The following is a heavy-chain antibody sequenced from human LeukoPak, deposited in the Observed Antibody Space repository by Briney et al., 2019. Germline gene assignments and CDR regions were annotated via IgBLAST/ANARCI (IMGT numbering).Heavy chain of an antibody. D-gene: IGHD3-3*01. CDR1: GFTFSSYT. CDR3: ARDSLWSGYYPYNWFDP. V-gene: IGHV3-21*01. Sequence: GGSLRLSCAASGFTFSSYTMNWLRQAPGKGLEWVSSISSSSSYIYYADSVKGRFTISRDNAKNSLYLQMNSLRADDTAVYYCARDSLWSGYYPYNWFDPWGQASLITVSS. CDR2: ISSSSSYI. J-gene: IGHJ5*02.